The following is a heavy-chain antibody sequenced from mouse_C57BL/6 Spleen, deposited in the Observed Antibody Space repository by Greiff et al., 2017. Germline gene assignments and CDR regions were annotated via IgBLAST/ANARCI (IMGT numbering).Heavy chain of an antibody. CDR1: GFTFSSYA. Sequence: DVQLLQSGEGLVKPGASLKLSCAASGFTFSSYAMSWVRQTPEKRLEWVAYISRGGDYIYYADTVKGRVTISRDNARNTRYLQMSSLKSEDTAMYYCTRDRWYFDVWGTGTTVTVAS. V-gene: IGHV5-9-1*02. CDR3: TRDRWYFDV. J-gene: IGHJ1*03. CDR2: ISRGGDYI.